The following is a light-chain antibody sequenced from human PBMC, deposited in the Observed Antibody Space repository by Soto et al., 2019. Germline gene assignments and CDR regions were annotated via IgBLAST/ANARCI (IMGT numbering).Light chain of an antibody. CDR2: GAS. J-gene: IGKJ2*01. CDR3: QQNYGTPYT. V-gene: IGKV1-39*01. Sequence: DIQMTQSPSSLSASVGDRVTITCRASQFISTYLNWYQQKPGKAPRLLIFGASRLQSGVPSRFSGSGSGTDFTLTISTLQPEDFATYYCQQNYGTPYTFAQGTKVEIK. CDR1: QFISTY.